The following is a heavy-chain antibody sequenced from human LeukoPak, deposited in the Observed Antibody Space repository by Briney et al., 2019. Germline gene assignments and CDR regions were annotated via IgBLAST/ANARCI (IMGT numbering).Heavy chain of an antibody. CDR2: INPSGGST. CDR1: GYTFTSYY. J-gene: IGHJ5*02. CDR3: ARDLGSYLYWFDP. D-gene: IGHD1-26*01. V-gene: IGHV1-46*01. Sequence: GASVKVSCKASGYTFTSYYMHWVRQAPGQGLEWMGIINPSGGSTSYAQKFQGRVTMTRDTSTSTVYMGLSSLRSEDTAVYYCARDLGSYLYWFDPWGQGTLVTVSS.